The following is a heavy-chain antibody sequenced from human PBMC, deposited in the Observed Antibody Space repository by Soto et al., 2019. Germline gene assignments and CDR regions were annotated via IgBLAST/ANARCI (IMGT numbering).Heavy chain of an antibody. CDR3: ARGTYYYDSSGYSGFDY. D-gene: IGHD3-22*01. CDR2: ISAYNGNT. Sequence: ASVKVSCKTSGYTFTSYGISWVRQAPGQGLEWMGWISAYNGNTNYAQKLQGRVTMTTDTSTSTAYMELRSLRSDDTAVYYCARGTYYYDSSGYSGFDYWGQGTLVTVSS. V-gene: IGHV1-18*04. CDR1: GYTFTSYG. J-gene: IGHJ4*02.